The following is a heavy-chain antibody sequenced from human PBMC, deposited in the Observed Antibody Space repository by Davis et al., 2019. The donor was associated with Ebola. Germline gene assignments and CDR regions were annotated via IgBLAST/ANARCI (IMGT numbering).Heavy chain of an antibody. CDR1: GGTFSSYA. CDR2: IIPIFGTA. V-gene: IGHV1-69*06. Sequence: SVKVSCKASGGTFSSYAISWVRQAPGQGLEWMGGIIPIFGTANYAQKFQGRVTITADKSTNTAYMELSSLRSDDTAVYYCARAPGLGCSSTSCYLDFQHWGQGTLVTVSS. CDR3: ARAPGLGCSSTSCYLDFQH. J-gene: IGHJ1*01. D-gene: IGHD2-2*01.